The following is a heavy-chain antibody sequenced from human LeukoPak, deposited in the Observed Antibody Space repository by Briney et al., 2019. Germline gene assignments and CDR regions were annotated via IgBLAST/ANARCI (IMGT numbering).Heavy chain of an antibody. J-gene: IGHJ4*02. CDR3: ARVGRSGYTKDH. CDR1: GFAFSTYS. V-gene: IGHV3-48*04. D-gene: IGHD5-12*01. Sequence: GGSLSLSCAASGFAFSTYSIDWVRQAPGKGLEWLSYISSSSSTIYYADSVKGRFTVSRDNAENLVYLQMNSLGAEDTAVYYCARVGRSGYTKDHWGQGTLVTVAS. CDR2: ISSSSSTI.